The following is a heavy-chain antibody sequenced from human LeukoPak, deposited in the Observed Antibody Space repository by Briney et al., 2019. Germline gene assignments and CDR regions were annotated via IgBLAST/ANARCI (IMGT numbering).Heavy chain of an antibody. CDR1: GYSFSDYT. Sequence: GASVKVSCKASGYSFSDYTINWVRQAPGQGLEWVGWINTNTGDPIYARGFKGRFVLSVDKSVNTAYLEIASLQTEGNAVYYCARSSRGVIGLLDYWGQGTLVTVSS. V-gene: IGHV7-4-1*01. CDR3: ARSSRGVIGLLDY. J-gene: IGHJ4*02. D-gene: IGHD3-10*01. CDR2: INTNTGDP.